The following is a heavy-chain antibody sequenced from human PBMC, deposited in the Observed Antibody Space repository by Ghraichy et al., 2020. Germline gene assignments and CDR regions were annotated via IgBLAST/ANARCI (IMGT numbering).Heavy chain of an antibody. CDR2: ISYNGSNK. D-gene: IGHD1-26*01. V-gene: IGHV3-30*04. CDR1: GFTFSSYA. Sequence: GGCLRLSCAASGFTFSSYAMHWVRQAPGKGLEWVAVISYNGSNKYYADSVKGRFTISRDNSKNTLYLQMNSLRAEDTAVYYCARGISGSYFGANFDYWGQGTLVTVSS. CDR3: ARGISGSYFGANFDY. J-gene: IGHJ4*02.